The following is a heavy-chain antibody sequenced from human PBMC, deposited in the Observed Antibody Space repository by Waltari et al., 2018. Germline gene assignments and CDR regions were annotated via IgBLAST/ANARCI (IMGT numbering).Heavy chain of an antibody. D-gene: IGHD1-26*01. V-gene: IGHV3-64*01. J-gene: IGHJ4*02. Sequence: EVQLVDSGGGLVQPGGSLRLSGAASGFTFSNYAMHWLRQAPGKGLEYVSSITSNGDTTYYANSVKGRFTISRDNSKNTLFLQMGSLRAEDLAVYYCARDLAGAADYWGQGTLVTVSS. CDR1: GFTFSNYA. CDR2: ITSNGDTT. CDR3: ARDLAGAADY.